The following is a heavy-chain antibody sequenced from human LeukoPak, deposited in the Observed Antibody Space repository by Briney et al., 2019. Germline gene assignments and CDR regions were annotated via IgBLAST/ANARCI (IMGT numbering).Heavy chain of an antibody. V-gene: IGHV3-23*01. CDR2: ISGSGGST. CDR1: GFTFSTYG. CDR3: ASRSGWRYFDY. Sequence: GGSLRLSCAASGFTFSTYGMSWVRQAPGKGLEWVSAISGSGGSTYYADSVKGRFTISRDNSKNTLYLQMNSLRAEDTAVYYCASRSGWRYFDYWGQGTLVTVSS. J-gene: IGHJ4*02. D-gene: IGHD6-19*01.